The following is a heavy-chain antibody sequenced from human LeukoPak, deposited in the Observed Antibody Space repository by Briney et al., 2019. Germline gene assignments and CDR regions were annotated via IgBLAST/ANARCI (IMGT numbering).Heavy chain of an antibody. Sequence: SETLSLTCTVSGGSISSYYWSWIRQPPGKGLEWIGYIYYSGSTNYNPSLKSRVTISVDTSKNQFSLKLSSVTAADTAVYYCARLYYYGMDVWGQGTTVTVSS. V-gene: IGHV4-59*08. CDR1: GGSISSYY. CDR3: ARLYYYGMDV. CDR2: IYYSGST. J-gene: IGHJ6*02.